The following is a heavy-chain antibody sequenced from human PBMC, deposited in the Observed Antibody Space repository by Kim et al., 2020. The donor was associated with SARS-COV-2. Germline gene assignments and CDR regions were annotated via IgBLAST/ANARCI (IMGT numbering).Heavy chain of an antibody. CDR3: ARDQYSSIPPDY. J-gene: IGHJ4*02. D-gene: IGHD6-13*01. Sequence: YADSVKGHFTTSRDNAKNSLYLQMNSLRAEDTAVYYCARDQYSSIPPDYWGQGTLVTVSS. V-gene: IGHV3-11*06.